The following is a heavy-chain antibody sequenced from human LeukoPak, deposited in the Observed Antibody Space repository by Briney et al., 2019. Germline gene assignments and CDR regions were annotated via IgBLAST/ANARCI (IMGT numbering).Heavy chain of an antibody. CDR2: ISSSSSYI. Sequence: GGSLRFSCAASGFTFSSYSMNGVRQAPGKGLEWVSSISSSSSYIYYADSVKGRFTISRDNAKNSLYLQMNSLRAEDTAVYYCARGIQLWTTYYYYGMDVWGQGTTVTVSS. V-gene: IGHV3-21*01. CDR3: ARGIQLWTTYYYYGMDV. J-gene: IGHJ6*02. D-gene: IGHD5-18*01. CDR1: GFTFSSYS.